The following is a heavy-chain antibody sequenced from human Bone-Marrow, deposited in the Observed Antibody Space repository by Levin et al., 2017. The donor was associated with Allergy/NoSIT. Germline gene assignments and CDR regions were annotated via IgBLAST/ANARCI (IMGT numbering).Heavy chain of an antibody. Sequence: GESLKISCAASGFTFSSYGMHWVRQAPGKGLEWVAVISYDGSNKYYADSVKGRFTISRDNSKNTLYLQMNSLRAEDTAVYYCAKDYYGSGSLDGMDVWGQGTTVTVSS. J-gene: IGHJ6*02. D-gene: IGHD3-10*01. CDR3: AKDYYGSGSLDGMDV. CDR2: ISYDGSNK. CDR1: GFTFSSYG. V-gene: IGHV3-30*18.